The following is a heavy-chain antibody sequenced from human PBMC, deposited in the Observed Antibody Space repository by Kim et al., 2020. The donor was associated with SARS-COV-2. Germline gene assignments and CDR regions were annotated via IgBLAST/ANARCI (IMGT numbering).Heavy chain of an antibody. D-gene: IGHD6-13*01. CDR3: AKDEQGIAKPHYFDY. V-gene: IGHV3-23*01. Sequence: GGSLRLSCAASGFTFSSYAMSWVRQAPGKGLEWVSAISGSGGSTYYADPVKGRFTISRDNSKNTLYLQMNSLRAEDTAVYYCAKDEQGIAKPHYFDYWGQGTLVTVSS. J-gene: IGHJ4*02. CDR1: GFTFSSYA. CDR2: ISGSGGST.